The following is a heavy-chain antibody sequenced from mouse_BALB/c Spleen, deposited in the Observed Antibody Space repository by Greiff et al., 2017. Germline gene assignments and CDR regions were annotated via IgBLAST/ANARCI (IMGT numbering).Heavy chain of an antibody. CDR2: ISSGSSTI. CDR1: GFTFSSFG. D-gene: IGHD1-1*01. Sequence: EVHLVESGGGLVQPGGSRKLSCAASGFTFSSFGMHWVRQAPEKGLEWVAYISSGSSTIYYADTVKGRFTISRDNPKNTLFLQMTSLRSEDTAMYYCARSPLYGSSFYFDYWGQGTTLTVSS. V-gene: IGHV5-17*02. J-gene: IGHJ2*01. CDR3: ARSPLYGSSFYFDY.